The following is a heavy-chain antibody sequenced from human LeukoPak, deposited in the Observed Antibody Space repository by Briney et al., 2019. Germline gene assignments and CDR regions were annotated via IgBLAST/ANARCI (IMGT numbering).Heavy chain of an antibody. J-gene: IGHJ5*02. CDR1: GFTVSSNY. Sequence: GGSLRLSCAASGFTVSSNYMNWVRQAPGKGLEWVSSISSSSSYIYYADSVKGRFTISRDNAKNSLYLQMNSLRAEDTAVYYCARDLGSSWCRFDPWGQGTLVTVSS. CDR2: ISSSSSYI. V-gene: IGHV3-21*01. D-gene: IGHD6-13*01. CDR3: ARDLGSSWCRFDP.